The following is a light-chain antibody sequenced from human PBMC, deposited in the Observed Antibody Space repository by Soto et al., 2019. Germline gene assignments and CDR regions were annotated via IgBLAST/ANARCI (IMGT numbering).Light chain of an antibody. CDR2: GAS. Sequence: EIVMTQSPATLSASPGDRATLSCRASQSVSSNLAWYQQKPCQAPRLLIYGASTRATGIPARFSGSGSGTEFTLPISSLQSEDFAVYYCQQYNKWHPWLTFGGGNKVEIK. V-gene: IGKV3-15*01. CDR1: QSVSSN. CDR3: QQYNKWHPWLT. J-gene: IGKJ4*01.